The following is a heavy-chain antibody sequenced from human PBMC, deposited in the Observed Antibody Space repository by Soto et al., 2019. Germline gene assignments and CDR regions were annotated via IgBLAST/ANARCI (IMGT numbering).Heavy chain of an antibody. CDR2: IYYSGST. Sequence: SETLSLTCTVSGGSISSSSYYWGWIRQPPGKGLEWIGSIYYSGSTYYNPSLKSRVTISVDTSKNQFSLKLSSVTAADTAVYYCATMTGADYYYGMDVWGQGXTVTVSS. V-gene: IGHV4-39*01. D-gene: IGHD3-9*01. CDR1: GGSISSSSYY. CDR3: ATMTGADYYYGMDV. J-gene: IGHJ6*02.